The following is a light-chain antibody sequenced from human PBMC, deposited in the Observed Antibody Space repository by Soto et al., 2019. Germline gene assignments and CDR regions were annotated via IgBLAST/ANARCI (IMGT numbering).Light chain of an antibody. CDR3: SSYAGRSMYV. CDR1: SSDVGTYDY. CDR2: GVT. V-gene: IGLV2-8*01. Sequence: QSALTQPPSASGSPGQSVTFSCTGTSSDVGTYDYVSWYQQYPGKAPKLLIYGVTRRPSGVPDRFSGSKSGNTAALTVSGLQAEDEAYYYCSSYAGRSMYVFGTGTKGPVL. J-gene: IGLJ1*01.